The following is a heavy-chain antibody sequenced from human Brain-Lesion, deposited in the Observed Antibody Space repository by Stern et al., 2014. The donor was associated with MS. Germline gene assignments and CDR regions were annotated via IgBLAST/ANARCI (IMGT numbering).Heavy chain of an antibody. J-gene: IGHJ3*02. V-gene: IGHV4-31*03. Sequence: QVQLVQSGPGLVKPSQTLSLSCTVSGAPVNSGGYYWTWIHQVPGKGLEWIGYIHHRGATFYNPPLKSRVTISVDTSENQVSLMLSSVTAADTAVYYCAAIGPLMEGAAFDIWGQGTLVTVSS. CDR2: IHHRGAT. CDR1: GAPVNSGGYY. D-gene: IGHD3-16*01. CDR3: AAIGPLMEGAAFDI.